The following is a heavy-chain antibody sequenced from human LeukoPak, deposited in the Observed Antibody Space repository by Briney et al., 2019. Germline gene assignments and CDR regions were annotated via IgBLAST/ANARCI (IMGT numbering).Heavy chain of an antibody. J-gene: IGHJ2*01. CDR1: GGSITSFY. V-gene: IGHV4-4*07. Sequence: NPSETLSLTCTVSGGSITSFYWTWIRQSAEKGLEWIGRISSSGNTKYNPSLNSRVTMSVDTSKNQFSLNLRSVTAEDTAFYYCASQTHPGWYFNVWGRGTLVTVSS. CDR2: ISSSGNT. CDR3: ASQTHPGWYFNV.